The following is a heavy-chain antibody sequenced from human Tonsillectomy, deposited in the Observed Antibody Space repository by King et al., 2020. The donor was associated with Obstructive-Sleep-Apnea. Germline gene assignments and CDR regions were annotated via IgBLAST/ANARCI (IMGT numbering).Heavy chain of an antibody. CDR1: GGSISSGGYY. V-gene: IGHV4-31*03. D-gene: IGHD1-14*01. CDR3: ASDIPEVGYFDY. Sequence: QLQESGPGLVKPSQTLSLTCTVSGGSISSGGYYWSWIRQHPGKGLEWIGYIYYSGSTYYNPSLKSRVTISVDTSKNQFSLKLSSVTAADTAVHYCASDIPEVGYFDYWGQGTLVTVSS. CDR2: IYYSGST. J-gene: IGHJ4*02.